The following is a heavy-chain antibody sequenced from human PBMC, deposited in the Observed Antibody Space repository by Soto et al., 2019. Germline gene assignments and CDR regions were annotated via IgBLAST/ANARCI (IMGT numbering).Heavy chain of an antibody. D-gene: IGHD1-26*01. CDR1: GFTFSSYS. V-gene: IGHV3-21*01. Sequence: PVGSLRLSCAASGFTFSSYSMNWVRQAPLKVLEWVSSISSSSSYIYYSDSLKGRFTISRDNAKNSLYLQMNSLRAEDTAVYYCARAPIGGATTSRYYFDYWGQGPLVTVSA. J-gene: IGHJ4*02. CDR2: ISSSSSYI. CDR3: ARAPIGGATTSRYYFDY.